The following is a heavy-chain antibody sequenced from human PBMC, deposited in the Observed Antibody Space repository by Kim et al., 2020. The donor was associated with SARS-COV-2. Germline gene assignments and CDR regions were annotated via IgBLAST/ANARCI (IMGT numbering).Heavy chain of an antibody. CDR3: ARLYYLDSSGYRHFDY. J-gene: IGHJ4*02. V-gene: IGHV3-7*03. CDR2: IKQDGSEK. Sequence: GGSLRLSCAASGFIFSSYWMSWVRQAPGKGLEWVANIKQDGSEKYYVDSVKARFTISRDNAKNSLYLQMNSLRAEDAAVYYCARLYYLDSSGYRHFDYWGQGTVVTVSS. D-gene: IGHD3-22*01. CDR1: GFIFSSYW.